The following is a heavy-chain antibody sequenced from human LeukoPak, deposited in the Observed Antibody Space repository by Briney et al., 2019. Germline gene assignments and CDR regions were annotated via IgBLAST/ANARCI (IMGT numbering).Heavy chain of an antibody. CDR2: VYTSGIT. CDR1: VGFINSYY. Sequence: SETLSLTCTVSVGFINSYYWSCIRQPAGKGLEWIGRVYTSGITNYNPSLKRRINMSVDTSKNQFSLKLTSVTAADTAVYYCARHNGFDRGYYYYMDVWGKGTTVTVSS. V-gene: IGHV4-4*07. CDR3: ARHNGFDRGYYYYMDV. D-gene: IGHD3-9*01. J-gene: IGHJ6*03.